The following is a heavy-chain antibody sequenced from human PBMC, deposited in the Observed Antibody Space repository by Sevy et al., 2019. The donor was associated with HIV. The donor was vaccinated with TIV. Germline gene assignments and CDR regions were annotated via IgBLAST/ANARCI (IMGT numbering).Heavy chain of an antibody. CDR1: GLTFSNYA. CDR3: ARASHMITFGGVIVIDGIDY. D-gene: IGHD3-16*02. Sequence: GGSLRLSCAASGLTFSNYAIHWVRQAPGKGLEWVAVISYDGSNKDYAYSVKGRFAISRDNSKNTLYLQMNSLRVEDTAVYYCARASHMITFGGVIVIDGIDYWGQGTLVTASS. J-gene: IGHJ4*02. V-gene: IGHV3-30*09. CDR2: ISYDGSNK.